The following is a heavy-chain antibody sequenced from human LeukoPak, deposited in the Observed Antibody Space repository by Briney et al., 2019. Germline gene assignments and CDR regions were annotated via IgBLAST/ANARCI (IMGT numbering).Heavy chain of an antibody. Sequence: GTSVKVSCKASGFTFTSSAVQWVRQARGQRLEWIGCIVVGSGNTNYAQKFQERVTITRDMSTSTAYVELSSLRSEDTAVYYCAADPLFDWLLYEGWYFDLWGRGTLVTVSS. V-gene: IGHV1-58*01. CDR2: IVVGSGNT. D-gene: IGHD3-9*01. CDR3: AADPLFDWLLYEGWYFDL. J-gene: IGHJ2*01. CDR1: GFTFTSSA.